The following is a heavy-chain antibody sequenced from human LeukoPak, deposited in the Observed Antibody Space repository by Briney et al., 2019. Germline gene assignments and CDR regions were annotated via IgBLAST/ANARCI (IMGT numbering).Heavy chain of an antibody. CDR2: IRYDGRNK. Sequence: GGSLRLSCAASGFTFSSYEMNWVRQAPGKGLEWVAFIRYDGRNKYYADSVKGRFTISRENSKNTLYLEMTRLRTEDTAVYFCGRGGSTRAQAFDVWGQGTMVTVSS. V-gene: IGHV3-33*08. CDR3: GRGGSTRAQAFDV. D-gene: IGHD2-15*01. J-gene: IGHJ3*01. CDR1: GFTFSSYE.